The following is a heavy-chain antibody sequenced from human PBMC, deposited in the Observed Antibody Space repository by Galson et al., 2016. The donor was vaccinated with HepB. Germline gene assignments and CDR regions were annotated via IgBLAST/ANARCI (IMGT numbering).Heavy chain of an antibody. CDR1: GFTFHDYS. V-gene: IGHV3-43*01. Sequence: SLRLSCAASGFTFHDYSMHWVRQAPGKGLEWVSLSSRDGSRTFYADSVKGRFTISRDNTQNSLYLQMNSLTTEDTALYYCAKDKYDYVWGSYPQFDAFDIWGQGTMVTVSS. D-gene: IGHD3-16*02. CDR3: AKDKYDYVWGSYPQFDAFDI. CDR2: SSRDGSRT. J-gene: IGHJ3*02.